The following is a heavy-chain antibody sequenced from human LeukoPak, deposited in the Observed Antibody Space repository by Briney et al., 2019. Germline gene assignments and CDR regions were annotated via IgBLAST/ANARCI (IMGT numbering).Heavy chain of an antibody. CDR3: ARDWETYYDFWSGWSTYYYGMDV. V-gene: IGHV1-18*01. CDR2: ISAYNGNT. CDR1: GYTFTSYG. D-gene: IGHD3-3*01. J-gene: IGHJ6*02. Sequence: ASVKVSCKASGYTFTSYGISWVRQAPGQGLEWMGWISAYNGNTNYAQKLQGRVTMTTDTSTSTAYMELRSLRSDDTAVYYCARDWETYYDFWSGWSTYYYGMDVWGQGTTVTVSS.